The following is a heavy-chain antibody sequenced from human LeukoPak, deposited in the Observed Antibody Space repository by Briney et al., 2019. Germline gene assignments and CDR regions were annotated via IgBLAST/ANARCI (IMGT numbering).Heavy chain of an antibody. D-gene: IGHD3-10*01. Sequence: VAVKVSCKTSGYAFTDYYIHGVRQAPGQGLEGMGWIDPNRGGTNYAQKFQGRVTMTRDPSISTAYLEVRRMRSDETALYYCARDGVVRGVIIYWGQGTPVTVSS. CDR2: IDPNRGGT. CDR1: GYAFTDYY. V-gene: IGHV1-2*02. CDR3: ARDGVVRGVIIY. J-gene: IGHJ4*02.